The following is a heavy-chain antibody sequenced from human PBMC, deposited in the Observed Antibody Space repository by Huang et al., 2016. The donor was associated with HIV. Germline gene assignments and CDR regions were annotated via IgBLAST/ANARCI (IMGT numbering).Heavy chain of an antibody. CDR3: ARPRMTATSSDSTWSFFDS. V-gene: IGHV4-34*02. CDR1: GGSLSDYY. D-gene: IGHD2-21*02. CDR2: VNHRGLS. J-gene: IGHJ4*02. Sequence: QVQLQQWGAGLLKPSGVLSLKCAVYGGSLSDYYWTWIRQSPGKGLEWIGEVNHRGLSTCNPSLRSRVTMSVDMSKNQFSLNLTSLTVADTAVYYCARPRMTATSSDSTWSFFDSWGQGTLVIVSS.